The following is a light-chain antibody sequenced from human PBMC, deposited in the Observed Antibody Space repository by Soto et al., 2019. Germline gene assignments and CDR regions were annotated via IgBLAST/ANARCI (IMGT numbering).Light chain of an antibody. CDR1: SSDVGAYNY. V-gene: IGLV2-8*01. J-gene: IGLJ1*01. CDR3: CSYADNTDYV. CDR2: EVT. Sequence: QSVLTQPPSASGSLGQSVTISCTGTSSDVGAYNYVSWYQQHPGKAPKLMIYEVTRRPSGVPDRFSGSKSGNTASLNVSGLRAEDEADYYCCSYADNTDYVFGTGTKVTVL.